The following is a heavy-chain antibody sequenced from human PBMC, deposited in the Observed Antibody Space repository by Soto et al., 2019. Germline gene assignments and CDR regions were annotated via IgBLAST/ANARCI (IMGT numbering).Heavy chain of an antibody. CDR2: INEYGSVI. V-gene: IGHV3-74*01. D-gene: IGHD3-16*01. J-gene: IGHJ4*02. CDR3: TRDIGGRGAY. Sequence: GGSLRLSCAASGFTFSSYWMHWVRQVPGKGLVWVSRINEYGSVINYADSVKGRFTIFRDNSKNPLYLEMNSLRAEDAAVYYCTRDIGGRGAYWGQGTLVTVSS. CDR1: GFTFSSYW.